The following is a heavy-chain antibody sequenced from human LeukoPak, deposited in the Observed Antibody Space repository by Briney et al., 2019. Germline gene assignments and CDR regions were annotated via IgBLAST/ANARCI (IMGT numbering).Heavy chain of an antibody. J-gene: IGHJ5*02. V-gene: IGHV1-2*02. CDR3: GRGNKSFDP. Sequence: ATVMVSCKASGYTFTAYYVHRVRQAPGPGLEWIGWINPNTGDTNYAPKFQGRVTMIKDTSTNSAYMELNKLTSDDTAVYYCGRGNKSFDPWGQGTLVTVSS. CDR1: GYTFTAYY. CDR2: INPNTGDT.